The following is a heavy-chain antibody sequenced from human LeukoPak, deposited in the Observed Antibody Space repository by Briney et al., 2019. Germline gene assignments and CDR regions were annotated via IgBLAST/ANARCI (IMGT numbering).Heavy chain of an antibody. CDR3: AILGTVPY. CDR2: AIPFLGTA. CDR1: GGTFISYV. J-gene: IGHJ4*02. V-gene: IGHV1-69*06. Sequence: ASVKVSCKASGGTFISYVISWVRQAPGQGLEWMGGAIPFLGTANYAQKFQDRITITAEKSTTTTYMELRSLRSDGTAIYYCAILGTVPYWGQGTQITVSS. D-gene: IGHD1-26*01.